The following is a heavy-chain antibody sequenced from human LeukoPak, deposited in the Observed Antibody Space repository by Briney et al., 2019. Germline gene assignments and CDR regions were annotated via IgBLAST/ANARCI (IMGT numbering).Heavy chain of an antibody. CDR2: IKSKTDGGTT. CDR3: TTEDSSGFAPGAY. D-gene: IGHD3-22*01. CDR1: GFTFSNAW. J-gene: IGHJ4*02. Sequence: PGGSLRLSCAASGFTFSNAWMSWVRQAPGKGLEWVGRIKSKTDGGTTDYAAPVRGRFTISRDDSKNTLYLQMNSLKTEDTAVYYCTTEDSSGFAPGAYWGQGTLVTVSS. V-gene: IGHV3-15*01.